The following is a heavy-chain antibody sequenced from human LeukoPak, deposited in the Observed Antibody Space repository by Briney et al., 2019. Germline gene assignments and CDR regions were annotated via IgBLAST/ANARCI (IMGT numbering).Heavy chain of an antibody. J-gene: IGHJ4*02. CDR2: ISWNSGST. CDR3: AKEGYSSGWFFDY. V-gene: IGHV3-9*01. Sequence: GGSLRLSCAASGFTFDDYAMHWVRQAPGKGLEWVSGISWNSGSTDYADSVKGRFTISRDNSKNTLYLQMNSLRAEDTAVYYCAKEGYSSGWFFDYWGQGTLVTVSS. CDR1: GFTFDDYA. D-gene: IGHD6-19*01.